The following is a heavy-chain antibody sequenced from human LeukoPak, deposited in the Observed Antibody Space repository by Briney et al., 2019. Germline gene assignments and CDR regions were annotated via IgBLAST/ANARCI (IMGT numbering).Heavy chain of an antibody. Sequence: GGSLRLSCAASGFTFSSYGMHWVRQAPGKGLEWVAVIWYDGSNKYYADSVKGRFTISGDNSKNTLYLQMNSLRAEDTAVYYCAREYYYYDSSGYSAVDAFDIWGQGTMVTVSS. CDR2: IWYDGSNK. D-gene: IGHD3-22*01. V-gene: IGHV3-33*01. J-gene: IGHJ3*02. CDR3: AREYYYYDSSGYSAVDAFDI. CDR1: GFTFSSYG.